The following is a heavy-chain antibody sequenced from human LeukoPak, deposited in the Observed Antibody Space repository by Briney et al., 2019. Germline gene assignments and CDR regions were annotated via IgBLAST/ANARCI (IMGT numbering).Heavy chain of an antibody. CDR2: ISYDGSNK. CDR1: GFSFSSYG. Sequence: GGSLRLSCAASGFSFSSYGMHWVRQAPGKGLEWVAVISYDGSNKYYADSVKGRFTISRDNAKNSLYLQMNSLRAEDTAVYYCAREGITIFGVVTTFDYWGQGTLVTVSS. D-gene: IGHD3-3*01. CDR3: AREGITIFGVVTTFDY. J-gene: IGHJ4*02. V-gene: IGHV3-33*05.